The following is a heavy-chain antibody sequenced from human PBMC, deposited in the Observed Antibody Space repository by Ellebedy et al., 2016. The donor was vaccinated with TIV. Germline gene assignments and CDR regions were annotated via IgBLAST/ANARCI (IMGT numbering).Heavy chain of an antibody. D-gene: IGHD2-2*01. Sequence: ASVKVSXXASGYTFTSYDLNWVRHATAQGLEWMGWMNPNSGKTAYAQKFQGRVTMTRNTSISTAYMELSSLRYEDTAVYYCARGDRYWSSTSRYDSSYWFNPWGQGTVVTVSS. CDR2: MNPNSGKT. J-gene: IGHJ5*02. CDR3: ARGDRYWSSTSRYDSSYWFNP. V-gene: IGHV1-8*01. CDR1: GYTFTSYD.